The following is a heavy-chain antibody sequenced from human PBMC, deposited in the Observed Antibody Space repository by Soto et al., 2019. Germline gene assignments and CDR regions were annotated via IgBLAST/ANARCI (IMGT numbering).Heavy chain of an antibody. CDR2: IKSQTAGGIR. V-gene: IGHV3-15*01. CDR1: GLTVSNTW. Sequence: EVQLVESGGGLVKPGGSLRLSCAASGLTVSNTWMSWVRQAPGKGLQWVGRIKSQTAGGIRDYAAPVKGRFTISRDDSENTRYLQMNSLKTEDTAMYYCTRGSGGGSGGAFESWGQGTMVTV. J-gene: IGHJ3*02. CDR3: TRGSGGGSGGAFES. D-gene: IGHD2-15*01.